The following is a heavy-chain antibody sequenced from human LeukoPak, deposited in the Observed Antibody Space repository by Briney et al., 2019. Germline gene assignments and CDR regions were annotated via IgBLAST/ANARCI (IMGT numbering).Heavy chain of an antibody. Sequence: GGSMRLSCAASGFTFSSYWMRWVRQAPGKGLLWVSRINGDGSTTNYADSVKGRFTISRDNAKNTLYLQMNSLRAEDTAVYYCARQQYSRPEYWGQGTLVTVSS. CDR1: GFTFSSYW. CDR2: INGDGSTT. CDR3: ARQQYSRPEY. J-gene: IGHJ4*02. D-gene: IGHD6-6*01. V-gene: IGHV3-74*01.